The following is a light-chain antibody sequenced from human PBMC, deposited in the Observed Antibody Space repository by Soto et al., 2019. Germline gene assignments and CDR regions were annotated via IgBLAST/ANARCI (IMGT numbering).Light chain of an antibody. J-gene: IGKJ5*01. V-gene: IGKV3-15*01. CDR1: QSVNSN. CDR2: GAS. Sequence: ETVLTHSRATLSVWPLERATLXFMASQSVNSNLAWYQQKLGQAPRVLIFGASTRAAGIPARFSGSGSGAEFTLTITSLQSEDFAVYYCQQSSNWPPITFGQGTRLEIK. CDR3: QQSSNWPPIT.